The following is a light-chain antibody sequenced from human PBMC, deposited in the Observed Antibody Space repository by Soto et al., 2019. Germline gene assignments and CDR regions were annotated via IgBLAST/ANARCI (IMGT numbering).Light chain of an antibody. CDR3: QQYGSSRT. J-gene: IGKJ1*01. Sequence: EIVLTQSPGTLSLSPGERVTLSCRASQSVSSSYLAWYQQKPGQAPRLLIYGASFRATGIPDRFSGSGSGTDFTLTISRLEPEDFAVYYCQQYGSSRTFGQGTKVEIK. V-gene: IGKV3-20*01. CDR2: GAS. CDR1: QSVSSSY.